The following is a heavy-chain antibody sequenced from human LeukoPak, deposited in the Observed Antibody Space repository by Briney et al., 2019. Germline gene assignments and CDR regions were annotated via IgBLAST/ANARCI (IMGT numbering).Heavy chain of an antibody. D-gene: IGHD6-6*01. Sequence: GRSLRLSCAASGFTFSSYSMNWVRQAPGKGLEWVSSISSSSSYIYYADSVKGRFTISRDNAKNSLYLQMNSLRAEDTAVYYCARDGRYSSSLAFDIWGQGTMVTVSS. J-gene: IGHJ3*02. V-gene: IGHV3-21*01. CDR1: GFTFSSYS. CDR3: ARDGRYSSSLAFDI. CDR2: ISSSSSYI.